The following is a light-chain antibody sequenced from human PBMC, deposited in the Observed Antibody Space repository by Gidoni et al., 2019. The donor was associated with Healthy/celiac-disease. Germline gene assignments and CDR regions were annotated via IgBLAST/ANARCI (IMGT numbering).Light chain of an antibody. J-gene: IGKJ1*01. V-gene: IGKV3-15*01. Sequence: EIVMTHSPATLSASPGERATLSCRASQSVSNNLAWYQQKPDQASRLLIDGASTRAAGIPARFGSSGSGTGFTLTISSLQSEDFAVYYYQQYNNWLWTFGQGTKVEIK. CDR2: GAS. CDR1: QSVSNN. CDR3: QQYNNWLWT.